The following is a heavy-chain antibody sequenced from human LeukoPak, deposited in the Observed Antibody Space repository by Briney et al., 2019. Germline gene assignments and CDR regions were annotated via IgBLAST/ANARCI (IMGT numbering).Heavy chain of an antibody. Sequence: LSCVASEFTFSTYTMNWVRQPPGKGLEWIGEINHSGSTNYNPSLKSRVTISVDTSKNQFSLKLSSVTAADTAVYYCAALAGYSSSWPKNWSDPWGQGTLVTVSS. V-gene: IGHV4-34*08. J-gene: IGHJ5*02. D-gene: IGHD6-13*01. CDR2: INHSGST. CDR1: EFTFSTYT. CDR3: AALAGYSSSWPKNWSDP.